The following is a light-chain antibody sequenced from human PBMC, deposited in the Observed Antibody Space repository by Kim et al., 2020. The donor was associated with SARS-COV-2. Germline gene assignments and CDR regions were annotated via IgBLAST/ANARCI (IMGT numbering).Light chain of an antibody. CDR1: NIESKS. J-gene: IGLJ2*01. CDR3: QVWDSSSVHRV. V-gene: IGLV3-21*04. CDR2: YDS. Sequence: SYELTQPPSVSVAPGKTASITCVGDNIESKSVHWYQQKPGQAPVLVISYDSERPSGIPERLSGSNSDNTATLTISAVEAGDEADYYCQVWDSSSVHRVFGGGTQLTVL.